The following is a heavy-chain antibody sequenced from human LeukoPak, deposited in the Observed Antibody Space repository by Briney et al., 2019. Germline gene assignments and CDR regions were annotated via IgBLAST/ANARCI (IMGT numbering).Heavy chain of an antibody. J-gene: IGHJ6*02. V-gene: IGHV4-34*01. CDR3: GSGYSYGYYYYYGMDV. Sequence: SDTLSLTCAVSGGSFSGYYWRWIRQPPGQGLEWIGEINHSGSTNYNPSLKSRVTISVDTSKNQFTLKLSSVTAADTADYYWGSGYSYGYYYYYGMDVWGQGTTVTVSS. CDR1: GGSFSGYY. CDR2: INHSGST. D-gene: IGHD5-18*01.